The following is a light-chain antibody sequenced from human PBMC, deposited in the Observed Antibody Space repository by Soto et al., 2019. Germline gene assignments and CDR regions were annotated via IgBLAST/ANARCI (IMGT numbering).Light chain of an antibody. Sequence: QSALTQPRSVSGSPGQSVTISCTGTSSDVGGYNYVSWYQEQPGKAPKLMIYDVSKRPSGVPDRFSGSKSGNTASLTISGLQAEDEADYYCCSYAGSYGYVFGTGTKVNVL. CDR2: DVS. J-gene: IGLJ1*01. V-gene: IGLV2-11*01. CDR1: SSDVGGYNY. CDR3: CSYAGSYGYV.